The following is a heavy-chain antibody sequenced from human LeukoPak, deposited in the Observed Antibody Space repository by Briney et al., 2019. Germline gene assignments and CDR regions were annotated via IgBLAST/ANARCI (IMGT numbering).Heavy chain of an antibody. CDR3: ARVCLGYRYANWFDP. Sequence: GGSLRLSCVASGFSSSAYAMHWVRQAPGKGLQRVAVISYDGSNKYFADSVKCRFTASRDNAKNSLYLPMNSLRHENTAVYYCARVCLGYRYANWFDPWGQGTLVTVSS. CDR2: ISYDGSNK. D-gene: IGHD5-18*01. V-gene: IGHV3-30-3*01. J-gene: IGHJ5*02. CDR1: GFSSSAYA.